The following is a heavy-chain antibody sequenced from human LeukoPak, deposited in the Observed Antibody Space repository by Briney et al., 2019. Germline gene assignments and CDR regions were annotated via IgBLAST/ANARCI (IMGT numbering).Heavy chain of an antibody. V-gene: IGHV3-64D*09. CDR2: ISSNGGST. CDR3: VKGSSGWYEGYFDY. D-gene: IGHD6-19*01. J-gene: IGHJ4*02. Sequence: PGGSLRLSCSASGFTFSWYAMHWVRQAPGKGLEYVSTISSNGGSTYYADPVKGRFTISRDNSKNTLYLQMSSLRAEDTAVYYCVKGSSGWYEGYFDYWGQGTLVTVSS. CDR1: GFTFSWYA.